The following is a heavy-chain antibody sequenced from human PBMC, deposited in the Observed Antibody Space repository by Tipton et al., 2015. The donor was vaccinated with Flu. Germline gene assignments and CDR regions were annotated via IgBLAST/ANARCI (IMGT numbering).Heavy chain of an antibody. D-gene: IGHD7-27*01. CDR3: ATLTGEDY. V-gene: IGHV3-48*03. CDR2: ISSSGNTI. CDR1: GFSFSSHE. J-gene: IGHJ4*02. Sequence: SLRLSCAASGFSFSSHEMNWVRQAPGKGLEWLSYISSSGNTISYADSVRGRFTISRDNTKKSLYLQLNSLRAEDTATYYCATLTGEDYWGQGIMVTVSS.